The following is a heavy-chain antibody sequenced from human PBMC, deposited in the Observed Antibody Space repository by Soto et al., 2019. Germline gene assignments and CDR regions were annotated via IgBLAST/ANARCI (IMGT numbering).Heavy chain of an antibody. V-gene: IGHV3-43D*04. Sequence: GGSLRLSCAASGFKFGDFAMYWVSQAPGKGLEWVSLNSWDGGSRYYSDAVKGRFTVSRDNSKNTLYLEMNSLRVEDTAVYFCAKDIGGSTGWYGGMDVWGRGTTVTVSS. CDR3: AKDIGGSTGWYGGMDV. CDR2: NSWDGGSR. J-gene: IGHJ6*02. D-gene: IGHD6-19*01. CDR1: GFKFGDFA.